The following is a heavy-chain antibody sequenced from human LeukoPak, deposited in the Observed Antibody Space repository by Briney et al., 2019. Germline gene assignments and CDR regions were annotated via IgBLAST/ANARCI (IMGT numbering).Heavy chain of an antibody. D-gene: IGHD3-10*01. CDR3: ARDQLTMVRGVTPRFGY. Sequence: PGGSLRLSCAASGFTLSSYDMHWVRQAPGKGLEWVAVIWYDGSNKYYADSVKGRFTISRDNSKNTLYLQMNSLRAEDTAVYYCARDQLTMVRGVTPRFGYWGQGTLVTVSS. CDR1: GFTLSSYD. V-gene: IGHV3-33*01. J-gene: IGHJ4*02. CDR2: IWYDGSNK.